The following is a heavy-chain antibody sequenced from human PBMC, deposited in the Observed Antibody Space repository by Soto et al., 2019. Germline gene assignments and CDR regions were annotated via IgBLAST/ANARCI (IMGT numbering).Heavy chain of an antibody. CDR1: GYTFTGYY. D-gene: IGHD5-18*01. V-gene: IGHV1-2*04. Sequence: QVQLVQSGAEVKKPGASVTVSCKASGYTFTGYYMHWLRQAPGQGLEWMGWINPNSGGTNYAQKFRAWVTMTRDTSITTAYMELRRLRSDDTAVYYCARDFSWIQPNYSYYYFGMDVWGQGTTVTVSS. CDR3: ARDFSWIQPNYSYYYFGMDV. J-gene: IGHJ6*02. CDR2: INPNSGGT.